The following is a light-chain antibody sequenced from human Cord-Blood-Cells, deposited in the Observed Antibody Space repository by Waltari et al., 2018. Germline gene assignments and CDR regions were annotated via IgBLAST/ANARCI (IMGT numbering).Light chain of an antibody. CDR1: SSDVGGYNY. V-gene: IGLV2-14*01. Sequence: QSALTQPASVSGSPGQSITISCTGTSSDVGGYNYVSWYQQHPGKAPKLMIYEGSNRASGVSNRFSGSKSGNAASLTISGLQAEDEADYYCSSYTSSSTLVVGTGTKVTVL. CDR3: SSYTSSSTLV. CDR2: EGS. J-gene: IGLJ1*01.